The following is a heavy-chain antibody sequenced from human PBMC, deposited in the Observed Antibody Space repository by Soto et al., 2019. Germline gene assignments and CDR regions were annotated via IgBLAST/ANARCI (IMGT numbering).Heavy chain of an antibody. V-gene: IGHV3-23*01. J-gene: IGHJ4*02. CDR1: GFTFSTHT. CDR3: AKGMDRASLDF. D-gene: IGHD2-2*03. CDR2: LTADSDDT. Sequence: EVQLLESGGTSVQPGGSLRLSCVASGFTFSTHTMNWVRQAPGKGLEWVSRLTADSDDTSYADSIKGRFTISRDNSKNPLYLQMNSLRAEDTAIYYCAKGMDRASLDFWGQGALVTVSS.